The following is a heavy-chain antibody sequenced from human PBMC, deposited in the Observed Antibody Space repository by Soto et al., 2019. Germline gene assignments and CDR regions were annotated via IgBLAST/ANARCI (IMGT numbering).Heavy chain of an antibody. D-gene: IGHD3-22*01. V-gene: IGHV4-59*01. CDR2: LYYGRSA. CDR3: ALRSMAVVPEY. CDR1: GDSISSYY. Sequence: QVQLQESGPGLVKPSETLSLTCAVSGDSISSYYCMWIRQPPGKGLESIGYLYYGRSANYNPSLKIRVTVPVGTSTNQCSLTLSSMTAADTAVYYCALRSMAVVPEYWGQGTLVTVSS. J-gene: IGHJ4*02.